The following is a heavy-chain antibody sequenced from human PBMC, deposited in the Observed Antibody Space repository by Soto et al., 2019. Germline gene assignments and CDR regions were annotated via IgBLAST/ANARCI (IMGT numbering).Heavy chain of an antibody. CDR1: GGSISSYY. V-gene: IGHV4-4*07. Sequence: SETLSLTCTVSGGSISSYYWSWIRQPAGKGLEWIGRIYTSVSTNYNPSLKSRVTMSVDTSKNQFSLKLSSVTAADTAVYYCARDRVYYYGSGRADYYYYGMDVSGQGTKVTVSS. D-gene: IGHD3-10*01. CDR3: ARDRVYYYGSGRADYYYYGMDV. J-gene: IGHJ6*02. CDR2: IYTSVST.